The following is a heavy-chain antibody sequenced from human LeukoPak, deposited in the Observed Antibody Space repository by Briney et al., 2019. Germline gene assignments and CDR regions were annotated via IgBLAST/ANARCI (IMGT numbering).Heavy chain of an antibody. V-gene: IGHV4-59*01. CDR1: GGSISSYY. D-gene: IGHD6-13*01. J-gene: IGHJ6*02. Sequence: SETLSLTRTVSGGSISSYYWSWIRQPPGKGLEWIGYIYYSGSTNYNPSLKSRVTISVDTSKNQFSLKLSSVTAADTAVYYCARDRAAAGMTYYYYGMDVWGQGTTVTVSS. CDR3: ARDRAAAGMTYYYYGMDV. CDR2: IYYSGST.